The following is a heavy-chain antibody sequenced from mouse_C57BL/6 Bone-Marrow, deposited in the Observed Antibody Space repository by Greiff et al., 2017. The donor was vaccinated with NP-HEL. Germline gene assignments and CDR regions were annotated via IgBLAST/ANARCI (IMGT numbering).Heavy chain of an antibody. CDR1: GYTFTEYT. CDR2: FYPGRGSI. J-gene: IGHJ2*01. V-gene: IGHV1-62-2*01. Sequence: QVQLQQSGAELVKPGASVKLSCKASGYTFTEYTIHWVKQRSGQGLEWIGWFYPGRGSIKYNEKFKDKATLTADKSSSTVYMELSRLTSEDSAVYFCARHEDHYGSSYVGYYFDYWGQGTTLTVSS. CDR3: ARHEDHYGSSYVGYYFDY. D-gene: IGHD1-1*01.